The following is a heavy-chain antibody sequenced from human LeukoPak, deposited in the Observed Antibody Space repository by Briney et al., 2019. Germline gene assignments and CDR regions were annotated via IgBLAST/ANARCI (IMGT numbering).Heavy chain of an antibody. J-gene: IGHJ4*02. Sequence: PGRSLRLSCAASGFTFDDYAMHWVRQAPGKGLEWVSGISWNSGSIGYADSVKGRFTISRDNAKNSLYLQMNSLRAEDTALYYCAKASYGSGSYYSYFDYRGQGTLVTVSS. CDR3: AKASYGSGSYYSYFDY. CDR2: ISWNSGSI. V-gene: IGHV3-9*01. D-gene: IGHD3-10*01. CDR1: GFTFDDYA.